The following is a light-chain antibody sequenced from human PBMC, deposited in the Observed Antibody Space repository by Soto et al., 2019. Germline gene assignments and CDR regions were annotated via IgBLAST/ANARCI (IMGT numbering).Light chain of an antibody. CDR1: SSDVGAYNY. V-gene: IGLV2-14*01. CDR2: EVS. J-gene: IGLJ1*01. Sequence: QSVLTQPASVTGSPGQSVAISCTGTSSDVGAYNYVSWYQQHPGKAPKLLLSEVSNRPSGVSDRFSGSKSGNTASLTISGLQAEDEADYYCSSYTSSSTLFGTGTKVTVL. CDR3: SSYTSSSTL.